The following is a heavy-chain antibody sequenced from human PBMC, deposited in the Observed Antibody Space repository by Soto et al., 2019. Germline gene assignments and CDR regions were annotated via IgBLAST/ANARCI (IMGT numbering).Heavy chain of an antibody. Sequence: EVQLVESGGGLVQPGGSLRLSCAASGFTFSSYSMNWVRQAPGKGLEWVSYISRSSSTIYYADSVKGRFTISRDNAKNSLYLQMNSLRDEDTAVYYCARDRALYSSSWDLDYWGQGTLVTVSS. CDR3: ARDRALYSSSWDLDY. V-gene: IGHV3-48*02. D-gene: IGHD6-13*01. CDR2: ISRSSSTI. J-gene: IGHJ4*02. CDR1: GFTFSSYS.